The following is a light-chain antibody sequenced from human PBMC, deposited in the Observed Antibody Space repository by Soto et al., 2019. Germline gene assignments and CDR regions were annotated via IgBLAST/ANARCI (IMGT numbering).Light chain of an antibody. J-gene: IGLJ2*01. CDR1: SSNIGSNP. CDR2: SDS. Sequence: SVLTQPPSVTGTPGQRVTISCSGSSSNIGSNPVNWYQQLPGTAPKVLIYSDSQRPSGVPDRFSGSKSGTSASLAISGLQSEDEADYYCAAWDGSLNAVEFGGGTKLTVL. V-gene: IGLV1-44*01. CDR3: AAWDGSLNAVE.